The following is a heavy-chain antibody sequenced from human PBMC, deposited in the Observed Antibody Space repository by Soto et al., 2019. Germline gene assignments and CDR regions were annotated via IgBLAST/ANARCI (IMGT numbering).Heavy chain of an antibody. J-gene: IGHJ4*02. D-gene: IGHD6-13*01. CDR3: ATKSSSSWYFDF. CDR2: IYYSGST. V-gene: IGHV4-59*01. Sequence: QPPGKGLEWIGYIYYSGSTNYNPSLKSRVTISVDTSKSQVSLKLSSVTAADTAVYYCATKSSSSWYFDFWGQGTLVTVSS.